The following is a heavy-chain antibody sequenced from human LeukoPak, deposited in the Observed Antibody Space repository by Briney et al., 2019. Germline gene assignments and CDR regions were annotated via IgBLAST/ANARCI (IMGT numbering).Heavy chain of an antibody. D-gene: IGHD2-2*01. CDR2: ISYAGDNK. CDR3: PKGENYAFDY. Sequence: GRSLRLSCAASGFTFSSYGMHWVRQAPGKGLEWLAVISYAGDNKFYGDSAKSRFTISRDNSKNTLYMQMNGLRSEDTAFYYCPKGENYAFDYWGQGTLVTVSS. V-gene: IGHV3-30*18. J-gene: IGHJ4*02. CDR1: GFTFSSYG.